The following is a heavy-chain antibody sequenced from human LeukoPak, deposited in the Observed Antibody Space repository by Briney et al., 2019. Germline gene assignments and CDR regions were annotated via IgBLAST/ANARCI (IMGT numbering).Heavy chain of an antibody. CDR3: AREAGRDWFDS. CDR1: GGSISSYY. Sequence: PSETLSLTCTVSGGSISSYYWSWIRQPPGKGLEWIGYIYYSGSTNYNPSLKSRVTISVDTSKNQFSLKLSSVTAADTAVYYCAREAGRDWFDSWGQGTLVTVSS. J-gene: IGHJ5*01. CDR2: IYYSGST. D-gene: IGHD3-10*01. V-gene: IGHV4-59*12.